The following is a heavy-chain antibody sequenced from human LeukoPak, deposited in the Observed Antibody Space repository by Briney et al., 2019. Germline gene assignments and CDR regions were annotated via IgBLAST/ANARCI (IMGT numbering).Heavy chain of an antibody. J-gene: IGHJ4*02. CDR3: ARIDRTYYYDSSGYSFDY. CDR1: GYTFTGYY. D-gene: IGHD3-22*01. V-gene: IGHV1-2*02. CDR2: INPNSGGT. Sequence: ASVKVSCKASGYTFTGYYMHWVRQAPGQGLEWMGWINPNSGGTNYAQKFQGRVTMTRDTSISTAYMELSRLRSDDTAVYYCARIDRTYYYDSSGYSFDYWGQGTLVTVSS.